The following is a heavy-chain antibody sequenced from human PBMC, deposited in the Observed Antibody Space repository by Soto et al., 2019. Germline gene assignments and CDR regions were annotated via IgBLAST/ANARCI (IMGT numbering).Heavy chain of an antibody. J-gene: IGHJ4*02. D-gene: IGHD5-12*01. V-gene: IGHV3-30*18. CDR2: ISYDGSNK. Sequence: GWSLRLSCAASGFTFSSYGMHWVRQAPGKGLEWVALISYDGSNKYYADSVKGRFTISRDNSRNTLYLQMNSLRAEDTAVYYCAKFRRYSGYEYFDYWGQGALVTVSS. CDR3: AKFRRYSGYEYFDY. CDR1: GFTFSSYG.